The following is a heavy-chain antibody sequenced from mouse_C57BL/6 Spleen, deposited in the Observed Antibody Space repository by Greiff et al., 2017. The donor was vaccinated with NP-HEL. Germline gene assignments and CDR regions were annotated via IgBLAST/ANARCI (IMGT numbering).Heavy chain of an antibody. D-gene: IGHD3-2*02. V-gene: IGHV1-15*01. CDR3: TRGRGSGYYYYAMDY. Sequence: QLQQSGAELVRPGASVTLSCKASGYTFTDYEMHWVKQTPVHGLEWIGAIDPETGGTAYNQKFKGKAILTADKSSSTAYMELRSLTSEDSAVYYCTRGRGSGYYYYAMDYWGQGTSVTVSS. J-gene: IGHJ4*01. CDR1: GYTFTDYE. CDR2: IDPETGGT.